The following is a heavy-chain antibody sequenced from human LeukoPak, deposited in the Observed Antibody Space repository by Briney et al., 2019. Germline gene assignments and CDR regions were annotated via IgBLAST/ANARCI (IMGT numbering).Heavy chain of an antibody. V-gene: IGHV1-18*04. CDR2: ISAYNGNT. CDR1: GYTFTSYG. Sequence: ASVKVSCKASGYTFTSYGISWVRQAPGQGLEWMGWISAYNGNTNYAQKLQGRVTMTTDTSTSTAYMELRSLRSDDTAVYYCGRDYGYDSSGYSLLYFDYWGQGTLVTVSS. D-gene: IGHD3-22*01. CDR3: GRDYGYDSSGYSLLYFDY. J-gene: IGHJ4*02.